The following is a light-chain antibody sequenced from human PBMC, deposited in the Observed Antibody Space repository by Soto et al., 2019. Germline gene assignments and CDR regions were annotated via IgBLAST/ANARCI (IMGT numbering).Light chain of an antibody. Sequence: EIVLTQSPGTLSLSPGERASLSCSASQSVSNNYLAWYQQKPGQAPRLLIYGASNRATGIPDRFSGSGSGTDFTLTISSLQPDDFATYYCQQYNSYPWTFGQGTKV. CDR1: QSVSNNY. CDR2: GAS. CDR3: QQYNSYPWT. J-gene: IGKJ1*01. V-gene: IGKV3-20*01.